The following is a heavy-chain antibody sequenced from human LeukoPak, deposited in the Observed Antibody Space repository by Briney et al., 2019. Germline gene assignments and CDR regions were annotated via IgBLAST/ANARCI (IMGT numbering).Heavy chain of an antibody. CDR2: IYTSGST. D-gene: IGHD4-11*01. CDR3: ARDLRVTTIRYYYYGMDV. V-gene: IGHV4-4*07. J-gene: IGHJ6*02. Sequence: SETLSLTCTVSGGSISSYYWSWIRQPAGKGLEWIGRIYTSGSTNYNPSLKSRVIMSVDTSKNQFSLKLSSVTAADTAVYYCARDLRVTTIRYYYYGMDVWGQGTTVTVSS. CDR1: GGSISSYY.